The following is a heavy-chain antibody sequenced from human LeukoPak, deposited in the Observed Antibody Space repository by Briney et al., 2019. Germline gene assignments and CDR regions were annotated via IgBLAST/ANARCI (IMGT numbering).Heavy chain of an antibody. CDR3: ARPRQDDFWSGTLAS. CDR2: IIPIFGTA. V-gene: IGHV1-69*05. CDR1: GGTFSSYA. Sequence: ASVKVSCKASGGTFSSYAISWVRQAPGQGLEWMGRIIPIFGTANYAQKFQGRVTITTNESTGTAYMELSSLRSEDTAVYYCARPRQDDFWSGTLASWGQGTLVTVSS. J-gene: IGHJ5*01. D-gene: IGHD3-3*01.